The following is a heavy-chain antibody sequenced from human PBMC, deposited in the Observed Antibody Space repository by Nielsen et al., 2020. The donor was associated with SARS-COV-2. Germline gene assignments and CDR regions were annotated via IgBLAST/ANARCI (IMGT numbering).Heavy chain of an antibody. CDR1: GFTISTYA. Sequence: GESLKISCVVSGFTISTYAMSWVRQAPGKGLEWVSAISGSGGSTYYADSVKGRFTISRDNSKNTLYLQMNSLRAEDTAVYYCAKQVTTVVTPFDYWGQGTLVTVSS. V-gene: IGHV3-23*01. J-gene: IGHJ4*02. CDR3: AKQVTTVVTPFDY. CDR2: ISGSGGST. D-gene: IGHD4-23*01.